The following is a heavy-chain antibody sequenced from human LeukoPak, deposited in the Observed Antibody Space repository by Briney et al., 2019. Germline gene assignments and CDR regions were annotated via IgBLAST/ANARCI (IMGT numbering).Heavy chain of an antibody. Sequence: PGGSLRLPCAASGFPFSSYGIHWVRQAPGKGLEWVAVIWYDGSTKYYADSVKGRFTISRDNSKNTLYLQMNSLRAEDTAVYFCARSQSSSLIDYWGLGTLVTVSS. V-gene: IGHV3-33*01. J-gene: IGHJ4*02. CDR2: IWYDGSTK. CDR1: GFPFSSYG. D-gene: IGHD6-13*01. CDR3: ARSQSSSLIDY.